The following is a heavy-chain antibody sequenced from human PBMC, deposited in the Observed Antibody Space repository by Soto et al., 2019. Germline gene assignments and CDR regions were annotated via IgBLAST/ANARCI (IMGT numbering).Heavy chain of an antibody. Sequence: GGSLRLSCAASGFTFSGSAMHWVRQASGKGLEWVGRIRSKANSYATAYAASVKGRFTISRDDSKNTAYLQMNSLKTEDTAVYYCTSDRYYYDSSGYYYDAFDIWGQGTMVTVSS. CDR1: GFTFSGSA. D-gene: IGHD3-22*01. CDR3: TSDRYYYDSSGYYYDAFDI. CDR2: IRSKANSYAT. J-gene: IGHJ3*02. V-gene: IGHV3-73*01.